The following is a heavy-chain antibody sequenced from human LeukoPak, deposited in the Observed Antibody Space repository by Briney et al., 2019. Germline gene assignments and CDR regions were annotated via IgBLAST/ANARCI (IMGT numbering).Heavy chain of an antibody. CDR1: GGSISSGSYY. Sequence: TSETLSLTCAVSGGSISSGSYYWSWIRQPAGKGLEWIGRIYTSGSTNYNPSLKSRVTISVDTSKNQFSLKLSSVTAADTAVYYCAREGGPYSYGYGNFQHWGQGTLVTVSS. CDR2: IYTSGST. D-gene: IGHD5-18*01. CDR3: AREGGPYSYGYGNFQH. V-gene: IGHV4-61*02. J-gene: IGHJ1*01.